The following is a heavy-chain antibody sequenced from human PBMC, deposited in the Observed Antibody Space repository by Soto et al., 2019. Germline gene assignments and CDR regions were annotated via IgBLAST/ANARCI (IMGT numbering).Heavy chain of an antibody. V-gene: IGHV1-69*13. CDR3: ASDWIGAGWYFDI. Sequence: SVKVSCKASGGTFSNYAISWVRQAPGQGLEWMGGIIPIYGAADSAQKFQGRLTITADESTATAYMDLNSLSSEDTAVYYCASDWIGAGWYFDIWGRGTLVTVS. CDR2: IIPIYGAA. CDR1: GGTFSNYA. J-gene: IGHJ2*01. D-gene: IGHD3-3*01.